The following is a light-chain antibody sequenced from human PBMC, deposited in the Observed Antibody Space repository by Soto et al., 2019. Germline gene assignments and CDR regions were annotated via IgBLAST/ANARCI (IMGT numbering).Light chain of an antibody. V-gene: IGLV1-40*01. CDR3: QSYDDSLSVHYV. CDR2: GNT. CDR1: SSNIGSTYD. J-gene: IGLJ1*01. Sequence: QSVLTQPPSVFGAPGQRVTISCTGSSSNIGSTYDVQWYQQLPGTAPKLLIHGNTNRPSGVPDRFSGSKSGTSASLAITGLQADDEADYYCQSYDDSLSVHYVFGTGTKLTVL.